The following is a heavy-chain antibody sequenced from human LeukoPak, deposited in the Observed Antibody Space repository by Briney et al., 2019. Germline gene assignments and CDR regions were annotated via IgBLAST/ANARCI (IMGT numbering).Heavy chain of an antibody. V-gene: IGHV3-23*01. CDR2: ISGGDNNT. CDR3: TKSPYDH. J-gene: IGHJ4*02. CDR1: GFTFSDYW. Sequence: GGSLRLSCAASGFTFSDYWMSWVRQAPGKGLEWVSTISGGDNNTYYADSVKGRSTISRDNSKNTVYLQVNSLRAEDTAVYYCTKSPYDHWGQGTLVTVSS.